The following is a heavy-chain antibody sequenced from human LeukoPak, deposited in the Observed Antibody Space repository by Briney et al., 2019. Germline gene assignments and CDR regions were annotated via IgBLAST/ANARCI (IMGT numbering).Heavy chain of an antibody. CDR3: ARVRGYDTSDYDY. J-gene: IGHJ4*02. V-gene: IGHV3-74*01. D-gene: IGHD3-22*01. Sequence: GGSLRLSCAASGFTFSSYWMHWVRQAPRKGLVWVSRINSEGSSTNYADSVKGRFTISRDNAKNTLYLQMNSLRAEDTAVYYCARVRGYDTSDYDYWGQGTPVTVSS. CDR1: GFTFSSYW. CDR2: INSEGSST.